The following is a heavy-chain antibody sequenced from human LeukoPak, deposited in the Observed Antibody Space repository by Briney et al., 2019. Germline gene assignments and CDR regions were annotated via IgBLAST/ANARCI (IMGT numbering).Heavy chain of an antibody. D-gene: IGHD3-3*01. V-gene: IGHV1-69*05. CDR2: IIPIFGTA. J-gene: IGHJ4*02. Sequence: SVKVSCKASGGTFSSYAISWVRQAPGQGLEWMGGIIPIFGTANYAQKFQGRVTITTDESTSTAYMELSSLRSEDTAVYYCASGPTNFGEVIPPLMRWGQGTLVTVS. CDR3: ASGPTNFGEVIPPLMR. CDR1: GGTFSSYA.